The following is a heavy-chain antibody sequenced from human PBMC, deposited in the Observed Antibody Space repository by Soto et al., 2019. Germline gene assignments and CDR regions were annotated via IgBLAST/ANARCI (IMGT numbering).Heavy chain of an antibody. J-gene: IGHJ4*02. V-gene: IGHV1-69*13. Sequence: SVKVSCKASGGTFSSYAISWVRQAPGQGLEWMGGIIPIFGTANYAQKFQGRVTITADESTSTAYMELSSLRSEDTAVYYCARPSVEMATITSFDYWGQGTLVTVSS. CDR3: ARPSVEMATITSFDY. D-gene: IGHD5-12*01. CDR1: GGTFSSYA. CDR2: IIPIFGTA.